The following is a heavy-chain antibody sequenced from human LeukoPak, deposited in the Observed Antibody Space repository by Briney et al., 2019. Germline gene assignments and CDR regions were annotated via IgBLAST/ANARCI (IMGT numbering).Heavy chain of an antibody. D-gene: IGHD3-10*01. J-gene: IGHJ3*02. Sequence: ASETLSLTCAVYGGSFSGYYWSWIGQPPGKGLEWIGEINHSGSTNYNPSLKSRVTISVDTSKNQFSLKLSSVTAADTAVYYCARGLRITMVRGVISAFDIWGQGTMVTVSS. CDR2: INHSGST. V-gene: IGHV4-34*01. CDR1: GGSFSGYY. CDR3: ARGLRITMVRGVISAFDI.